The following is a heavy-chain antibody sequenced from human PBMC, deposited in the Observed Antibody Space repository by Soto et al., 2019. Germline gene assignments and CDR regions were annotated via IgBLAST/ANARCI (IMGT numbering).Heavy chain of an antibody. V-gene: IGHV4-38-2*01. Sequence: SETLSLTCAVSGYSISSCYYWGWIGQPRGKGLECIWSIYHSGSTYYNPSLKSRVTISVDTSKNQFSLKLSSVTAADTAVYYCARLEYCGGDCPDYGMDVWGQATTVTVSS. D-gene: IGHD2-21*02. CDR1: GYSISSCYY. J-gene: IGHJ6*02. CDR2: IYHSGST. CDR3: ARLEYCGGDCPDYGMDV.